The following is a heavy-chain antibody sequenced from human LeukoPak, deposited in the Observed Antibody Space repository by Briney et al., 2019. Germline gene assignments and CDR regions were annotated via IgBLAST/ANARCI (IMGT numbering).Heavy chain of an antibody. Sequence: GGPLRLSCAASGFTFSSYDMHWVRQATGKGLEWVSAIGTAGDTYYPGSVKGRFTISRENAKNSLYLQMNSLRAGDTAVYYCARGLTGYYRAGSYYYYGMDVWGQGTTVTVSS. CDR2: IGTAGDT. V-gene: IGHV3-13*01. D-gene: IGHD3-9*01. CDR3: ARGLTGYYRAGSYYYYGMDV. CDR1: GFTFSSYD. J-gene: IGHJ6*02.